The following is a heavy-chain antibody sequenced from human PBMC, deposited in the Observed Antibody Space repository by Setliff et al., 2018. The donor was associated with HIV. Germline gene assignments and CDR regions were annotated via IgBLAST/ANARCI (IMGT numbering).Heavy chain of an antibody. CDR2: MNPNSGNT. Sequence: EASVKVSCKASGYTFTNYGISWVRQATGQGLEWMGWMNPNSGNTGYAQKFQGRVTMTTDTSTSTAYMELRSLRSDDTAVYYCARVATTVISLGDYYYYMDVWGKGTLVTVSS. J-gene: IGHJ6*03. V-gene: IGHV1-18*01. CDR3: ARVATTVISLGDYYYYMDV. CDR1: GYTFTNYG. D-gene: IGHD4-17*01.